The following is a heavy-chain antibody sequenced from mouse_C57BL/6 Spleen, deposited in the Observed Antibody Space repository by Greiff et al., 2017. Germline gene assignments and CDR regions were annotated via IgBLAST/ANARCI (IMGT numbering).Heavy chain of an antibody. V-gene: IGHV1-50*01. Sequence: QVQLQQPGAELVKPGASVKLSCKASGYTFTSYWMQWVKQRPGQGLEWIGEIDPSDSYTNYNQKFKGKATLTVDTSSSTAYMQLSSLTSEDSAVYYCARRGYDGYVDYWGQGTTLTVSS. D-gene: IGHD2-3*01. CDR1: GYTFTSYW. CDR2: IDPSDSYT. J-gene: IGHJ2*01. CDR3: ARRGYDGYVDY.